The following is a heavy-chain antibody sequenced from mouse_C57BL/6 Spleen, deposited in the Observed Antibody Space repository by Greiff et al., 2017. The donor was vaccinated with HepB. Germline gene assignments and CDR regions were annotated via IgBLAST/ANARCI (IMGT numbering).Heavy chain of an antibody. CDR3: ARCPYSNYCWYFDV. CDR2: IDPSDSET. Sequence: VQLQQSGAELVRPGSSVKLSCKASGYTFTSYWMHWVKQRPIQGLEWIGNIDPSDSETHYNQKFKDKATLTVDKSSSTAYMQLSSLTSEDSAVYYCARCPYSNYCWYFDVWGTGTTVTVSS. CDR1: GYTFTSYW. D-gene: IGHD2-5*01. J-gene: IGHJ1*03. V-gene: IGHV1-52*01.